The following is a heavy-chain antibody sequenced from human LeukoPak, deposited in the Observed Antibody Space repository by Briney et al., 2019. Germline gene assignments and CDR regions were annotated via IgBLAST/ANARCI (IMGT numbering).Heavy chain of an antibody. CDR3: ARDGGATMVRGVATYDS. CDR2: IRYDGSNK. Sequence: GGSLRLSCAASGFAFDDHGMSWVRQAPGKGLEWVAFIRYDGSNKYYADSVKGRFTISRDNSKNTLYLQMNSLRAEDTAVYYCARDGGATMVRGVATYDSWGQGTLVTVSS. D-gene: IGHD3-10*01. J-gene: IGHJ4*02. CDR1: GFAFDDHG. V-gene: IGHV3-30*02.